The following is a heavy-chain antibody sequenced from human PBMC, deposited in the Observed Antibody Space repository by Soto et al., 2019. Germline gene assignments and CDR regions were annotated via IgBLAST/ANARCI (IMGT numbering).Heavy chain of an antibody. CDR2: ISYDGSKK. D-gene: IGHD1-20*01. J-gene: IGHJ4*02. Sequence: QVQLVESGGGVVQPGRSLRLSCAASGFTFSSDAMHWVRQALGKGLEWVAVISYDGSKKYYADSVKGRFTISRDNSKNPLYLQMNSLRAEDTAVYYCAGAYAAITPGDYWGQGTLVTFSS. CDR3: AGAYAAITPGDY. CDR1: GFTFSSDA. V-gene: IGHV3-30-3*01.